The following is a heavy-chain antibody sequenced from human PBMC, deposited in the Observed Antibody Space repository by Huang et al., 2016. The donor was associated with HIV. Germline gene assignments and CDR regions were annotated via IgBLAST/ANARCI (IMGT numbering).Heavy chain of an antibody. Sequence: VQLIESGGGVVQPGKSLRLSCATSGFILSNYGMHWVRQARGKGLKWVAFIRNDGRKKNDADSVRGRFTVGRDNGNNTLFLQMRSLGVDDTAVYYCARGDYYDSSGYHPGYFDYWGQGILVTVSS. V-gene: IGHV3-33*04. CDR2: IRNDGRKK. J-gene: IGHJ4*02. D-gene: IGHD3-22*01. CDR3: ARGDYYDSSGYHPGYFDY. CDR1: GFILSNYG.